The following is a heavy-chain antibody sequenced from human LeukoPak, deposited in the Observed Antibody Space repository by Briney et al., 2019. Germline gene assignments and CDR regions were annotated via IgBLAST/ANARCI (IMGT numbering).Heavy chain of an antibody. V-gene: IGHV1-8*01. CDR2: MNPNSGNT. J-gene: IGHJ6*02. D-gene: IGHD5-12*01. CDR1: GYTFTSYD. Sequence: ASVKVSCKASGYTFTSYDISWVRQATGQGLEWMGWMNPNSGNTGYAQKFQGRVTMTRNTSISTAYMELSSLRSEDTAVYYCARWDSGSDYYYYYGMDVWGQGTTVTVSS. CDR3: ARWDSGSDYYYYYGMDV.